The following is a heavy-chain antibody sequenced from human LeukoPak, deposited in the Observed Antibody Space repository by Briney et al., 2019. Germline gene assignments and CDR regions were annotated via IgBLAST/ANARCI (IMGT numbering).Heavy chain of an antibody. CDR2: IYYIGNT. CDR3: ARFRSSGWYYFDS. J-gene: IGHJ4*02. V-gene: IGHV4-59*12. CDR1: GGSISSYY. D-gene: IGHD6-19*01. Sequence: SETLSLTCTVSGGSISSYYWSWIRQPPGRGLEWIAYIYYIGNTNYNPSLKSRATISIDTSKNQFSLTLSSVTAADTAVYYCARFRSSGWYYFDSWGQGMPVSVSS.